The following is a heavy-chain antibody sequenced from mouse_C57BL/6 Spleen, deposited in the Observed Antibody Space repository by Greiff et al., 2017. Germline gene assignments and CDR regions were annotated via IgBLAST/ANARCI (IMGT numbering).Heavy chain of an antibody. CDR2: IYPSDSET. CDR1: GYTFPSYW. D-gene: IGHD2-2*01. V-gene: IGHV1-61*01. J-gene: IGHJ4*01. Sequence: QVQLQQPGAELVRPGSSVKLSCKASGYTFPSYWMDWVKQRPGQGLEWIGNIYPSDSETHYNQKFKDKATLTVDKSSSTAYMQLSSLTSEDSAVYYCARSGVSYAMDYWGQGTSVTVSS. CDR3: ARSGVSYAMDY.